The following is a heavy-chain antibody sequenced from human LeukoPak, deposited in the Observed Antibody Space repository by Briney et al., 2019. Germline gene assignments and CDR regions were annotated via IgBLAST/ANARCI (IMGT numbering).Heavy chain of an antibody. CDR1: GGSISSSSYY. V-gene: IGHV4-39*07. J-gene: IGHJ4*02. D-gene: IGHD3-9*01. CDR2: IYYSGST. CDR3: ARERRHYDILTGYRPEPLFDY. Sequence: SETLSLTCTVSGGSISSSSYYWAWIRQPPGKGLEWIGSIYYSGSTYYNPSLKSRVTISVDTSKNQFSLKLSSVTAADTAAYYCARERRHYDILTGYRPEPLFDYWGQGTLVTVSS.